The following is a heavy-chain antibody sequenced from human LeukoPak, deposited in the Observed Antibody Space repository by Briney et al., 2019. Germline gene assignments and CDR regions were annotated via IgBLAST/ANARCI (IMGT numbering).Heavy chain of an antibody. Sequence: GGSLRLSCAASGFTFSSYGMHWVRRAPGKGLEWVAVIWYDGSNNYYADSVKGRFTISRDNSKNTVYLQMSSLRAEDTAVYYCARDDSSGYTDYWGQGTLVTVPS. CDR1: GFTFSSYG. V-gene: IGHV3-33*01. D-gene: IGHD3-22*01. J-gene: IGHJ4*02. CDR3: ARDDSSGYTDY. CDR2: IWYDGSNN.